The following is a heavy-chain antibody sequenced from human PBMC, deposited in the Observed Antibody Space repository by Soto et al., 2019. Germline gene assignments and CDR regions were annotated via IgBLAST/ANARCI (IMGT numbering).Heavy chain of an antibody. CDR1: GGSISRYY. V-gene: IGHV4-59*01. CDR2: MYNTGST. J-gene: IGHJ6*02. CDR3: ARDLWGYCGTDCYPLDV. Sequence: QVQLQESGPGLVKPSETLSLTCTVSGGSISRYYWSWIRQPPGKGREWIGYMYNTGSTVYNPSFKSRVTISVDTSKNQFPLKLNSVTAADTTGYYCARDLWGYCGTDCYPLDVWGQGTTVTVSS. D-gene: IGHD2-21*02.